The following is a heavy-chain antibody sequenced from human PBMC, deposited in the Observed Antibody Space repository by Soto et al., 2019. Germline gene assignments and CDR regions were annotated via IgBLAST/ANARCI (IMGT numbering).Heavy chain of an antibody. Sequence: XALKLSRATSGFPLNTYSMTWVRQAPGEGLQWVSAISSSGDNTFYADFVKGRFTISRDNSKSTLYLQMNRLTAEDTAVYYCARNTIPHPHYWGPGTLVTVSS. J-gene: IGHJ4*02. CDR1: GFPLNTYS. CDR2: ISSSGDNT. V-gene: IGHV3-23*01. D-gene: IGHD1-1*01. CDR3: ARNTIPHPHY.